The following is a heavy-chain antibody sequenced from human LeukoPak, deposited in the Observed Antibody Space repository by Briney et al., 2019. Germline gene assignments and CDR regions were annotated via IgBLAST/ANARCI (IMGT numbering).Heavy chain of an antibody. CDR2: ISGRSSHV. J-gene: IGHJ1*01. Sequence: GGSLRLSCSASGFSFSDYDMNWVRQAPGKGLEWVSAISGRSSHVYYGESVKGRFAISRDNAKNSLYLQLDSLGVEDTAVYYCGRAFPPLRTSSAGDLWGQGTLVTVSS. CDR1: GFSFSDYD. D-gene: IGHD3-16*01. CDR3: GRAFPPLRTSSAGDL. V-gene: IGHV3-21*01.